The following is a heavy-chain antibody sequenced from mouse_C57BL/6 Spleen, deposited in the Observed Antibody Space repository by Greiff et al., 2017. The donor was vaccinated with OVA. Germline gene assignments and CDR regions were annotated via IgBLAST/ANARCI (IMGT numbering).Heavy chain of an antibody. CDR3: ARVSWDYAMDY. CDR2: IYPGDGDT. Sequence: VQLQQSGPELVKPGASVKISCKASGYAFSSSWMNWVKQRPGKGLEWIGRIYPGDGDTNYNGKFKGKATLTADKSSSTAYMQLSSLTSEDSAVYFCARVSWDYAMDYWGQGTSVTVSS. D-gene: IGHD4-1*01. V-gene: IGHV1-82*01. CDR1: GYAFSSSW. J-gene: IGHJ4*01.